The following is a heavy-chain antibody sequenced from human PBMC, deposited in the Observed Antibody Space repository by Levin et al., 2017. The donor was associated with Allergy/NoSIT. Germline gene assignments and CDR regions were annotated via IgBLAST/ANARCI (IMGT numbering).Heavy chain of an antibody. Sequence: RTGGSLRLSCAASGFTFDDYAMHWVRQTPGKGLEWVSGISWNSGSIGYADSVKGRFTISRDNARKSLYLQMNSLRAEDTALYYCAKGPRINWNDPYFDYWGQGTLVTVSS. V-gene: IGHV3-9*01. CDR2: ISWNSGSI. CDR1: GFTFDDYA. J-gene: IGHJ4*02. D-gene: IGHD1-1*01. CDR3: AKGPRINWNDPYFDY.